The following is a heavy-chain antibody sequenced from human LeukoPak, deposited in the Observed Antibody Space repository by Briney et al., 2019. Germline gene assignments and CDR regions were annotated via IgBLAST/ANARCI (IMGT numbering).Heavy chain of an antibody. CDR1: GDSISSGSYY. CDR2: IYYRGNT. D-gene: IGHD3-10*02. V-gene: IGHV4-39*07. Sequence: SETLSLTCTVSGDSISSGSYYWGWIRQPPGKGLEWIGNIYYRGNTYFNPSLKNRVIISVDTSKNQFSLKLSSVTAADTAVYYCARMGGVRGLANYFDYWGQGTLVTVSS. CDR3: ARMGGVRGLANYFDY. J-gene: IGHJ4*02.